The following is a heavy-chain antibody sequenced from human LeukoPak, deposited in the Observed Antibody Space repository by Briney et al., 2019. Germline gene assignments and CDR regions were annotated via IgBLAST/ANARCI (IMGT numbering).Heavy chain of an antibody. CDR2: IYYSGST. D-gene: IGHD3-22*01. J-gene: IGHJ2*01. CDR3: ARGVTMIVVVIHDWYFDL. CDR1: GGSISSGGYY. Sequence: PSETLSLTCTVSGGSISSGGYYWSWIRQHPGKGLEWIGYIYYSGSTYYNPSLKSRVTISVDTSKNQFSLKLTSVTAADTAVYYCARGVTMIVVVIHDWYFDLWGRGTLVTVSS. V-gene: IGHV4-31*03.